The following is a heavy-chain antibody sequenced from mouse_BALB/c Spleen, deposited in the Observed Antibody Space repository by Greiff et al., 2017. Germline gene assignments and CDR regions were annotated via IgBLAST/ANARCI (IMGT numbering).Heavy chain of an antibody. Sequence: EVKLQESGGGLVKPGGSLKLSCAASGFTFSSYTMSWVRQTPEKRLEWVATISSGGGNTYYPDSVKGRFTISRDNAKNNLYLQMSSLRSEDTALYYCARLTGTFDYWGQGTTLTVSS. J-gene: IGHJ2*01. V-gene: IGHV5-9*03. CDR2: ISSGGGNT. CDR1: GFTFSSYT. CDR3: ARLTGTFDY. D-gene: IGHD4-1*01.